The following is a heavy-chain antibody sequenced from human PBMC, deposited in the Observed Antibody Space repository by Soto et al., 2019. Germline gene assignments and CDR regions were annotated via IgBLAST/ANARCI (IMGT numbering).Heavy chain of an antibody. CDR3: ASGARLGDYYDY. V-gene: IGHV3-33*01. Sequence: QVQLVESGGGVVQPGRSLRLSCAASGFTFSSYGMHWVRQAPGKGLEWVAVIWYDGSNKYYADSVKGRFTISRDNSKNTLYLQMNSLRAEDTALYYCASGARLGDYYDYWGQGTLVTVSS. CDR2: IWYDGSNK. CDR1: GFTFSSYG. J-gene: IGHJ4*02. D-gene: IGHD3-22*01.